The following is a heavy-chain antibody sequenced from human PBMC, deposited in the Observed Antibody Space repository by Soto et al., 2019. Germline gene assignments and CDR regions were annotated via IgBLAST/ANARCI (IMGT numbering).Heavy chain of an antibody. V-gene: IGHV5-10-1*01. J-gene: IGHJ5*01. Sequence: GESLKISCKGSGYSFSNYWISWVRQMPGKGLEWMGRIDPSDSWTHYSPLFQGHVTISADKSISTVYLQWSSLKASDTAMYYCASLGGVGALNCFGFPGPGALVTVFS. CDR1: GYSFSNYW. CDR3: ASLGGVGALNCFGF. CDR2: IDPSDSWT. D-gene: IGHD1-26*01.